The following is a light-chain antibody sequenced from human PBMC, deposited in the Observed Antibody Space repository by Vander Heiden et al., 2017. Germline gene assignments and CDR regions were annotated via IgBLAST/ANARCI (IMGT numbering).Light chain of an antibody. J-gene: IGKJ1*01. CDR2: AAS. V-gene: IGKV3-20*01. Sequence: DIALTQSPGTLYLSTGERAPLPCRASQIVCSSYLAWDQQVPEQAPWLLVLAASTRTPGIPVSVSGSGCGTDFTLTISRREPEDFAVYYCHRKGGSPSLTFGQRTKVEIK. CDR3: HRKGGSPSLT. CDR1: QIVCSSY.